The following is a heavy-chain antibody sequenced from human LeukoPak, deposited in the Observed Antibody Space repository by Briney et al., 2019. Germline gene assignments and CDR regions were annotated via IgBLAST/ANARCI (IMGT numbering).Heavy chain of an antibody. CDR2: IDATGDTI. CDR3: ARDSSAMLRGYSDY. V-gene: IGHV3-48*03. J-gene: IGHJ4*02. CDR1: GFTFSSYE. D-gene: IGHD3-10*01. Sequence: GGSPRLSCAASGFTFSSYEFNWVRQAPGKGLQWISYIDATGDTIFYSDSVRGRFTISRDNTRNSLFLQMNSLRAEDTAVYYCARDSSAMLRGYSDYWGLGTLVTVSS.